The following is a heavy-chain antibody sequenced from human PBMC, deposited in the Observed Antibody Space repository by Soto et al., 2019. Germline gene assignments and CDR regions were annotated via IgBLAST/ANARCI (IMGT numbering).Heavy chain of an antibody. CDR3: ARDSTVTSYYYYYYMDV. J-gene: IGHJ6*03. D-gene: IGHD4-17*01. CDR1: RFTVSSNY. Sequence: EVQLVESGGGLVQPGGSLRLSCAASRFTVSSNYMSWVRQAPGKGLEWVSVIYSGGSTYYADSVKGRFTISRDNSKNTLYLQMNSLRAEDTAVYYCARDSTVTSYYYYYYMDVWGKGTTVTVSS. CDR2: IYSGGST. V-gene: IGHV3-66*01.